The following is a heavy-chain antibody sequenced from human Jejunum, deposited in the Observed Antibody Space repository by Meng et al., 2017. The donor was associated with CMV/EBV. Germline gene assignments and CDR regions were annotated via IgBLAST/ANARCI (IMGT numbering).Heavy chain of an antibody. J-gene: IGHJ6*02. Sequence: KWIRKATGKGLEWVACISSSRNSRYYADSMKGRFTISRDDGKNSLYLQMDSMRAEDTAVYYCARERYCHNGVCYATPPPNYDGRGVWGQGTAVTVSS. D-gene: IGHD2-8*01. CDR2: ISSSRNSR. CDR3: ARERYCHNGVCYATPPPNYDGRGV. V-gene: IGHV3-21*01.